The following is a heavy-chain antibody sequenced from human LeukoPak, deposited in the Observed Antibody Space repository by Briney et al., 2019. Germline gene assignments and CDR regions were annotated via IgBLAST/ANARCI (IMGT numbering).Heavy chain of an antibody. CDR2: ITTSDGNT. D-gene: IGHD1-26*01. CDR3: ARAWGGTPPFDY. Sequence: GGSLRLSCAASGFTFSSYTMSWVRQAPGKGLEWVSTITTSDGNTYYADSVKGRFTVSRDNSKNTLYLQMNSLRAEDTAVYYCARAWGGTPPFDYWGQGTLVTVSS. V-gene: IGHV3-23*01. J-gene: IGHJ4*02. CDR1: GFTFSSYT.